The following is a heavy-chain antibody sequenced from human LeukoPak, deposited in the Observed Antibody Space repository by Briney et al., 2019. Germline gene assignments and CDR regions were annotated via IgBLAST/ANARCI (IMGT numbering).Heavy chain of an antibody. CDR1: GFTFSSYA. CDR3: AKRPLPIAAAGTSTYFDY. CDR2: ISGSGGST. D-gene: IGHD6-13*01. Sequence: PGGSLRLSCAASGFTFSSYAMSWVRQAPGKGLEWVSAISGSGGSTYYADSVKGRFTISRDNSKNTLYLQMNSLRAEDTAVYYCAKRPLPIAAAGTSTYFDYWGQGTLVTVSS. J-gene: IGHJ4*02. V-gene: IGHV3-23*01.